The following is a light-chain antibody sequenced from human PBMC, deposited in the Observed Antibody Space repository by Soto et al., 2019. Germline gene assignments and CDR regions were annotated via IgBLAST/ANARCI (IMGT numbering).Light chain of an antibody. J-gene: IGKJ1*01. V-gene: IGKV1-39*01. Sequence: DIQCTQSPSSLSASVGDRVTITCRASQSISNFLNWYQQKPGQAPKYLIQAASSLQGGVPSTFSGSGSGTDFTLTINTLHPEDFATYYCLQVYSFPRTFGQGTKVDIK. CDR2: AAS. CDR1: QSISNF. CDR3: LQVYSFPRT.